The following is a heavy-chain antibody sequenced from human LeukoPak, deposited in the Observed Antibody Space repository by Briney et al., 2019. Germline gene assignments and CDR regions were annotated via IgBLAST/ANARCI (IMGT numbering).Heavy chain of an antibody. D-gene: IGHD3-22*01. CDR3: ARDRYDSSHYYHY. J-gene: IGHJ4*02. Sequence: GGSLRLSCAASGFAFSSYDMNWVRQAPGKGLEWVSYISRSSSIIYYTDSVKGRFTISRDNAKNLLYLQMNRLRGEDTAVYYCARDRYDSSHYYHYWGQGTLVTVSA. CDR2: ISRSSSII. CDR1: GFAFSSYD. V-gene: IGHV3-48*01.